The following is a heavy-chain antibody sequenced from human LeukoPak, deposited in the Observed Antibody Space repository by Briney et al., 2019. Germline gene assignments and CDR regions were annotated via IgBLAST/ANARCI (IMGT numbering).Heavy chain of an antibody. CDR1: GFTFSSYA. J-gene: IGHJ1*01. V-gene: IGHV3-23*01. D-gene: IGHD6-13*01. CDR3: AKDIRSSSSWYDHAAIGYFQH. CDR2: ISGSGGST. Sequence: GGSLRLSCAASGFTFSSYAMSWVRQAPGKGLEWVSAISGSGGSTYYADSVKGRFTNSRDNSKNTLYLQMNSLRAEDTAVYYCAKDIRSSSSWYDHAAIGYFQHWGQGTLVTVSS.